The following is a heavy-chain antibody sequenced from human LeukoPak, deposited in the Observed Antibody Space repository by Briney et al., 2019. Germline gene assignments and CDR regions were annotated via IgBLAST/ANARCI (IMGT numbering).Heavy chain of an antibody. CDR2: INPNSGGT. CDR1: EYTFTGYY. J-gene: IGHJ4*02. CDR3: ARDLLTTGDY. D-gene: IGHD3-22*01. V-gene: IGHV1-2*02. Sequence: ASVKVSRKASEYTFTGYYMHWVRQAPGQGLEWMGWINPNSGGTNYAQKFQGRVTMTRDTSISTAYMELSRLRSDDTAVYYCARDLLTTGDYWGQGTLVTVSS.